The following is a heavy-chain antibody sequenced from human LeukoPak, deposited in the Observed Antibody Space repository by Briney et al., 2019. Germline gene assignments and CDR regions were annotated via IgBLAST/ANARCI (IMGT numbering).Heavy chain of an antibody. CDR1: GFIFSSHW. CDR3: ARLRDIDY. CDR2: IKEDGSEK. V-gene: IGHV3-7*01. J-gene: IGHJ4*02. Sequence: GGSLRLSCAASGFIFSSHWMSWVRQAPGGGLEWVANIKEDGSEKYSVDSVKGRFTISRDNAKNSLYLQMNSLRAEDTAVYYCARLRDIDYWGQGTLVTVSS. D-gene: IGHD5-24*01.